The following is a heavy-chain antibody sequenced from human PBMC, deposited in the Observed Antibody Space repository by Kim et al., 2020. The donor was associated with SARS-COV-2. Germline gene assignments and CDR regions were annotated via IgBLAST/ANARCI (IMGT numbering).Heavy chain of an antibody. CDR2: ISCSGGST. V-gene: IGHV3-23*01. J-gene: IGHJ3*01. CDR3: AKDKTRRRTGLQLWLSAFDV. Sequence: GGSLRLSCAASGFTFSSYAMSWVRQAPGKGLEWVSAISCSGGSTYYADSVKGRFTISRDNSKNTLYLQMNSLRAEDTAVYYCAKDKTRRRTGLQLWLSAFDVWGQGTMVTVSS. CDR1: GFTFSSYA. D-gene: IGHD5-18*01.